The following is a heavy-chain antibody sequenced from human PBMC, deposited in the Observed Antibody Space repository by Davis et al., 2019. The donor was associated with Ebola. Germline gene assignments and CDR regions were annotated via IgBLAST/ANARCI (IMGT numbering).Heavy chain of an antibody. V-gene: IGHV1-46*01. CDR2: INPSGGST. CDR1: GYTFTSYG. CDR3: ARERYSSSWPDY. Sequence: AASVKVSCKASGYTFTSYGISWVRQAPGQGLEWMGIINPSGGSTSYAQKFQGRVTMTRDTSTSTVYMELSSLRSEDTAVYYCARERYSSSWPDYWGQGTLVTVSS. D-gene: IGHD6-13*01. J-gene: IGHJ4*02.